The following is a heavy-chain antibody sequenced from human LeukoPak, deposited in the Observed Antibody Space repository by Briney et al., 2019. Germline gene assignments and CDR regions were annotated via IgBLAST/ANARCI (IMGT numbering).Heavy chain of an antibody. Sequence: ASVKVSCKASGYTFTAYYIHWVRQAPGQGLGWLGWLNPNSGDTNYAQKFQGRVTMTRDTSISTASMELSSLRSDDTAVYYCARDHKIVVVNAFDIWGQGTMVTVSS. J-gene: IGHJ3*02. CDR3: ARDHKIVVVNAFDI. D-gene: IGHD3-22*01. CDR2: LNPNSGDT. CDR1: GYTFTAYY. V-gene: IGHV1-2*02.